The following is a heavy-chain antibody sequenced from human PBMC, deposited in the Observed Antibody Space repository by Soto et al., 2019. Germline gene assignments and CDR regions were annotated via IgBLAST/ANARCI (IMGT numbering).Heavy chain of an antibody. V-gene: IGHV1-2*04. D-gene: IGHD1-7*01. CDR3: VRENWYYDY. J-gene: IGHJ4*02. CDR1: GYTFNPFY. Sequence: ASVKVSCKASGYTFNPFYIHWVRQAPGQGLEWMGWIYPKTGGTNYALKFQGWVTMTSDTSSSTVYMELSSLKSGDTAVYYCVRENWYYDYWGQGTLVTVSS. CDR2: IYPKTGGT.